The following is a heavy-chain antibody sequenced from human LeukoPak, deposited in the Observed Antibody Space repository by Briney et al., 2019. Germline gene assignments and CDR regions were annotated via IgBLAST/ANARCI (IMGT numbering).Heavy chain of an antibody. J-gene: IGHJ6*02. D-gene: IGHD7-27*01. CDR3: ARDAPYYLTGVKTPHYGMDV. V-gene: IGHV3-20*04. Sequence: GGSLRLSCAASGFTFDDYGMSWVRQAPGKGLEWVSGINWNGADTGYVDSVRGRFTISRDNAKNSLYLQMNSLRAEDTASYYCARDAPYYLTGVKTPHYGMDVWGRGTTVTVSS. CDR2: INWNGADT. CDR1: GFTFDDYG.